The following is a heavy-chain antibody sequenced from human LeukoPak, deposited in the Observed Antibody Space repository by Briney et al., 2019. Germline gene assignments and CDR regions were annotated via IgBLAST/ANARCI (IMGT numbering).Heavy chain of an antibody. CDR1: GGSFSGYY. D-gene: IGHD2-2*01. J-gene: IGHJ6*02. CDR2: INHSGST. CDR3: ARGFRYCSSTSCYGVYYYYYYSMDV. V-gene: IGHV4-34*01. Sequence: PSETLSLTCAVYGGSFSGYYWSWIRQPPGKGLEWIGEINHSGSTNYNPSLKSRVTISVDTSKNQFSLKLSSVTAADTAVYYCARGFRYCSSTSCYGVYYYYYYSMDVWGQGTTVTVSS.